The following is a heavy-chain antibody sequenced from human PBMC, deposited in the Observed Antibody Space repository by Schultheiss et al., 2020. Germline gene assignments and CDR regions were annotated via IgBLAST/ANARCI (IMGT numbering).Heavy chain of an antibody. CDR3: ARSPPLLEPDDY. V-gene: IGHV4-61*01. Sequence: SETLSLTCTVSGGSVSSGSYYWSWIRQPPGKGLEWIGYIYSSGSTYYNPSLKSRVTISVDTSKNQFSLKLSSVTAADTAVYYCARSPPLLEPDDYWGQGTLVNVSS. CDR2: IYSSGST. J-gene: IGHJ4*02. CDR1: GGSVSSGSYY. D-gene: IGHD3-10*01.